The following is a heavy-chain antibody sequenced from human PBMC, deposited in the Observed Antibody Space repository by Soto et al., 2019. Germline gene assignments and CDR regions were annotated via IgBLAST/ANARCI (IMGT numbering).Heavy chain of an antibody. CDR1: GGSISSSGYY. D-gene: IGHD1-20*01. V-gene: IGHV4-31*03. CDR2: IYYSGTT. CDR3: ARDVRYDTAWRSRG. J-gene: IGHJ4*02. Sequence: QVRLQESGPGVVKPSQTLSLTCTVSGGSISSSGYYWSWIRQHPGKGLEWIGYIYYSGTTYYNASLKSRVTISVDTSKNQFSLKLNSVTAADTAVYYCARDVRYDTAWRSRGWGQGTLVTVSS.